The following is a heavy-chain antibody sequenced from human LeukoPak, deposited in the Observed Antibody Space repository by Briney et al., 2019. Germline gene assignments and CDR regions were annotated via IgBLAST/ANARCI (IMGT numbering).Heavy chain of an antibody. V-gene: IGHV1-2*06. J-gene: IGHJ4*02. Sequence: GASVKVSCKASGYTFTGYYMHWVRQAPGQGLEWMGRINPNSGGTNYAQKFQGRVTMTRDTSISTAYMELSRLRFDDTAVYYCARAIHNYYDSSGYYSWGQGTLVTVSS. D-gene: IGHD3-22*01. CDR3: ARAIHNYYDSSGYYS. CDR2: INPNSGGT. CDR1: GYTFTGYY.